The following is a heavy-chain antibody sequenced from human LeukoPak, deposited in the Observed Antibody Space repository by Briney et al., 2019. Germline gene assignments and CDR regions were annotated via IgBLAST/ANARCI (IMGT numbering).Heavy chain of an antibody. D-gene: IGHD3-3*01. CDR1: GGSFSGYY. CDR2: INHSGST. V-gene: IGHV4-34*01. CDR3: ARGNWRYYFGY. Sequence: PSETLSLTCAVYGGSFSGYYWSWIRQPPGKGLEWIGEINHSGSTNYNPSLKSRVTISVDTSKNQFSLKMSSMTAADTAVYYCARGNWRYYFGYWGPGTLVSVSS. J-gene: IGHJ4*02.